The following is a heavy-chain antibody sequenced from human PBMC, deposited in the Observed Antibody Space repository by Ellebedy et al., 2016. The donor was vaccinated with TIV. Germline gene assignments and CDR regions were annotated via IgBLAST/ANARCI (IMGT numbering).Heavy chain of an antibody. J-gene: IGHJ4*02. CDR3: AKEALPLGIPTRFEY. CDR2: IPYDESDK. CDR1: GFTFSSYG. V-gene: IGHV3-30*18. Sequence: GESLKISXAASGFTFSSYGMHWVRQAPGKGLEWVAVIPYDESDKYYADSVKGRFTISRDNSKNTVTLQLNSLRVDDTAVYYCAKEALPLGIPTRFEYWGQGVLVTVSS. D-gene: IGHD1-26*01.